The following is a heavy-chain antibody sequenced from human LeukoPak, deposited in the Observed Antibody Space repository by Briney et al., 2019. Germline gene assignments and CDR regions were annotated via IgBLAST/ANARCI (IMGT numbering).Heavy chain of an antibody. Sequence: PGGSLRLSCAASGFTVSSNYMSWVRQAPGKGLEWVSVIYSGGYTYYADSVKGRFTISRDNSKNTLYLQMNSLRVEDTAVYYCAKGSTGYPLDYWGQGTLVTVSS. J-gene: IGHJ4*02. D-gene: IGHD3-22*01. CDR1: GFTVSSNY. CDR3: AKGSTGYPLDY. V-gene: IGHV3-66*01. CDR2: IYSGGYT.